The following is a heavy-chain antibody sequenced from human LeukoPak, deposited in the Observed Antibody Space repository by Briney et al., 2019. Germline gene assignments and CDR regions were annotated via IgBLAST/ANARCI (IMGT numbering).Heavy chain of an antibody. J-gene: IGHJ3*02. CDR2: INHSGST. Sequence: PSETLSLTCAVYGGSFSPYYWSWIRQPPGKGLEWIGEINHSGSTNYNPSLKSRVTISVDTSKNQFSLRLSSVTAADTAVYYCARELAYCSSSSCYGGTFHIWGQGTMVTVSS. V-gene: IGHV4-34*01. CDR1: GGSFSPYY. CDR3: ARELAYCSSSSCYGGTFHI. D-gene: IGHD2-2*01.